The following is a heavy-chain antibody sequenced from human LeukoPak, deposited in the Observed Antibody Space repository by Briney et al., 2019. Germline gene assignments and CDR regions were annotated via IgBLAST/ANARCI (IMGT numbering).Heavy chain of an antibody. CDR3: ARVEFYYQRGAFDI. CDR2: INHSGST. J-gene: IGHJ3*02. Sequence: SETLSLTCAVYGGSFSGYYWSWIRQPPGKGLEWIGEINHSGSTNYNPSLKSRVTISVDTSKNQFSLKLSSVTAADTAVYYCARVEFYYQRGAFDIWGQGTMVTVSS. V-gene: IGHV4-34*01. D-gene: IGHD3-22*01. CDR1: GGSFSGYY.